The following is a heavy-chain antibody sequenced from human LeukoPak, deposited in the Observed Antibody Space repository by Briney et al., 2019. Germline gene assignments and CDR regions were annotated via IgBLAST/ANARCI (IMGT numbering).Heavy chain of an antibody. CDR3: ARDGDGYTDYYGMDV. CDR2: IYYSGST. V-gene: IGHV4-59*01. J-gene: IGHJ6*02. CDR1: GGSISSYY. Sequence: KSSETLSLTCTVSGGSISSYYWSWIRQPPGKGLEWIGYIYYSGSTNYNPSLKSRVTISVDTSKNQCSLKLSSVTAADTAVYYCARDGDGYTDYYGMDVWGQGTTVTVSS. D-gene: IGHD5-24*01.